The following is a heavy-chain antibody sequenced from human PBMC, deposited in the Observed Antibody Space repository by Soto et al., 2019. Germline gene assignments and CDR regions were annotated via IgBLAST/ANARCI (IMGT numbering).Heavy chain of an antibody. CDR2: SSATGAGT. Sequence: EVQLLESGGGLVQPGGSLRLSCAASGFTFSSYGMTWVRQAPGKGLEWVSFSSATGAGTYYADYVKGRFTISRDNSKNTLYLQMTSLRADDTAVYYCAKDRRAGGNYGFYSDFWGQGALVIVSS. D-gene: IGHD3-10*01. J-gene: IGHJ4*02. V-gene: IGHV3-23*01. CDR1: GFTFSSYG. CDR3: AKDRRAGGNYGFYSDF.